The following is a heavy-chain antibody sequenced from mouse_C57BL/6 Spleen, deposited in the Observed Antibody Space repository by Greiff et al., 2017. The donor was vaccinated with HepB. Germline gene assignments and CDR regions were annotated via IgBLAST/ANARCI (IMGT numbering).Heavy chain of an antibody. V-gene: IGHV1-53*01. Sequence: QVHVKQPGTELVKPGASVKLSCKASGYTFTSYWMHWVKQRPGQGLEWIGNINPSNGGTNYNEKFKSKATLTVDKSSSTAYMQLSSLTSEDSAVYYCASEEIYDGHYYAMDYWGQGTSVTVSS. D-gene: IGHD2-3*01. CDR2: INPSNGGT. CDR3: ASEEIYDGHYYAMDY. J-gene: IGHJ4*01. CDR1: GYTFTSYW.